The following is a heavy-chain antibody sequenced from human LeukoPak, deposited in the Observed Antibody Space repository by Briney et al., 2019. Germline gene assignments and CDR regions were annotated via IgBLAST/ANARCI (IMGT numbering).Heavy chain of an antibody. Sequence: GGSLRLSCAASGFSFSTYWMSWVRQTPEKGLEFVANIDQGGSVRNYMDSLKGRCTISRDNAKKSLYLEINSLRADDTAVYYCAGDPESSSFDLWGRGALVTVSS. CDR2: IDQGGSVR. J-gene: IGHJ4*02. CDR1: GFSFSTYW. V-gene: IGHV3-7*01. D-gene: IGHD6-13*01. CDR3: AGDPESSSFDL.